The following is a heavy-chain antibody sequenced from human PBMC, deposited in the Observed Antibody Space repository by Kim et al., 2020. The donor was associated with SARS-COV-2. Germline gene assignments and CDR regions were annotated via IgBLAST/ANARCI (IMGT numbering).Heavy chain of an antibody. CDR3: ARLEMTGIGGMGWFDP. J-gene: IGHJ5*02. V-gene: IGHV4-39*01. CDR2: VYDSGST. Sequence: SETLSLTCTVSGGSISRSNSHWGWIRQPPGKGLEWIGSVYDSGSTFYNPSLKSRVTISVDTSENQLSLKLTSVTAADTAVYYCARLEMTGIGGMGWFDP. D-gene: IGHD1-1*01. CDR1: GGSISRSNSH.